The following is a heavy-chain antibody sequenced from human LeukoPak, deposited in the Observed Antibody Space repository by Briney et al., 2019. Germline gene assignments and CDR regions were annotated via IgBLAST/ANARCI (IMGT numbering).Heavy chain of an antibody. J-gene: IGHJ6*02. V-gene: IGHV1-18*01. CDR2: ISAYNGNK. D-gene: IGHD4-17*01. CDR1: GYTFTSRG. CDR3: ARDRRVLTTVTPPYYYYGMDV. Sequence: GSVNLSCKASGYTFTSRGISRVRQAPGQGLEWMGWISAYNGNKNYAQNLQRRGTKTTDTSTRTPHMELRSMRSDDTAVYYCARDRRVLTTVTPPYYYYGMDVWGQGTTVTVSS.